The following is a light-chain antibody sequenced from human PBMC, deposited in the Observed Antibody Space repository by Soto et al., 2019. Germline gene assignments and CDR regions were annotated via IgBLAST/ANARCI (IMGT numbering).Light chain of an antibody. V-gene: IGLV2-11*01. CDR3: CSYAGGNYV. Sequence: QSALTQPRSVSGSPGQSVTISCTGTSSDVGGYNYVSWYQQHPGKAPKVMIYDVTKRPSGVPDRFSGSKSGNTASLTMSGLQAEDECDYYCCSYAGGNYVFGTGTKLTVL. CDR1: SSDVGGYNY. CDR2: DVT. J-gene: IGLJ1*01.